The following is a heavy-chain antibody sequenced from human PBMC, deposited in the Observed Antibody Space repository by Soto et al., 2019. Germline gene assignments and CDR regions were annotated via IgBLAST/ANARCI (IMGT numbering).Heavy chain of an antibody. Sequence: QVRLQESGPRLVKPSETLSLTCSVSGDSISGDYYNWIRQPPGKGLEWIAYISYSGTTHYNPSLKSRVTISVDTSKNQFSLKLNSVTAADTAVYYCARGKRGSSYMDVWGQGTTVTVSS. D-gene: IGHD6-13*01. J-gene: IGHJ6*02. CDR3: ARGKRGSSYMDV. CDR2: ISYSGTT. V-gene: IGHV4-59*01. CDR1: GDSISGDY.